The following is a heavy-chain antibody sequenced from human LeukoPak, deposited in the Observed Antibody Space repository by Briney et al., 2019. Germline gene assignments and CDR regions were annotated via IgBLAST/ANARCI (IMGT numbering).Heavy chain of an antibody. Sequence: GGSLRLSCAASGSTFSSYAMHWVRQAPGKGLEWVAVISYDASNNYYSDSVKGRFTISRDNSKNTLYLQMNSLRAEDTAVYYCARDLRVASYNWNDLRWFDPWGQGTLVTVSS. CDR2: ISYDASNN. D-gene: IGHD1-20*01. CDR1: GSTFSSYA. J-gene: IGHJ5*02. V-gene: IGHV3-30*04. CDR3: ARDLRVASYNWNDLRWFDP.